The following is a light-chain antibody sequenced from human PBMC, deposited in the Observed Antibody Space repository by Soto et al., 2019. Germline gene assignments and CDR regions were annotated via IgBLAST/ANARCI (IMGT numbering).Light chain of an antibody. CDR3: QETFSNLLS. J-gene: IGKJ4*01. CDR1: ESISDY. CDR2: SAS. V-gene: IGKV1-39*01. Sequence: IQLTQSPSSLSASVGDRVTIVCRASESISDYLNWYQLKSGEAPKVLIYSASTLRGGVPSRFSGTGSGTEFTLTISSLQPEDVATYYCQETFSNLLSFGGGTTVEI.